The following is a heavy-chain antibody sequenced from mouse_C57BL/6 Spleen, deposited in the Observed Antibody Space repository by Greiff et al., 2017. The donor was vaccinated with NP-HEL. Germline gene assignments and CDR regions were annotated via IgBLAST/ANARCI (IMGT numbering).Heavy chain of an antibody. J-gene: IGHJ2*01. Sequence: EVKVEESGGGLVQPGGSMKLSCAASGFTFSDAWMDWVRQSPEKGLEWVAEIRNKANNHATYYAESVKGRFTISRDDSKSSVYLQMNSLRAEDTGIYYCTRRYYGYDEALFDYWGQGTTLTVSS. CDR3: TRRYYGYDEALFDY. CDR1: GFTFSDAW. CDR2: IRNKANNHAT. D-gene: IGHD2-2*01. V-gene: IGHV6-6*01.